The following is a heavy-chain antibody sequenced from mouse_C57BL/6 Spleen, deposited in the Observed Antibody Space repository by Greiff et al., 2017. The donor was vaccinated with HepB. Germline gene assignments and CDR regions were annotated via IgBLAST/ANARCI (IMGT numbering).Heavy chain of an antibody. J-gene: IGHJ3*01. V-gene: IGHV5-4*01. Sequence: EVQLVESGGGLVKPGGSLKLSCAASGFTFSSYAMSWVRQTPEKRLEWVATISDGGSYTYYPDNVKGRFTISRDNAKNNLYLQMSHLKSEDTAMYYCARDSGYYGSSYWFAYWGQGTLVTVSA. CDR1: GFTFSSYA. CDR3: ARDSGYYGSSYWFAY. D-gene: IGHD1-1*01. CDR2: ISDGGSYT.